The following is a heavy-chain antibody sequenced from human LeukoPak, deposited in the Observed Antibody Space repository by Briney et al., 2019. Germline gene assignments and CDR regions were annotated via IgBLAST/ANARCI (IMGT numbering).Heavy chain of an antibody. CDR3: ARDMDSGPDFFDY. Sequence: ASVKVSCKASGYTFSDYYIHWVRQAPGQGLEWMGWINPNSGGTDHAQKFQGRVTMTRDTSISTAYMELSRLRSDDTAVYYCARDMDSGPDFFDYWGLGTLVTVSS. D-gene: IGHD1-26*01. CDR1: GYTFSDYY. J-gene: IGHJ4*02. CDR2: INPNSGGT. V-gene: IGHV1-2*02.